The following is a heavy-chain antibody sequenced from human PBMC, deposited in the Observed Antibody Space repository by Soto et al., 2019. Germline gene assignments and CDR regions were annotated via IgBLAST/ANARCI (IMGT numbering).Heavy chain of an antibody. D-gene: IGHD2-15*01. V-gene: IGHV4-31*03. J-gene: IGHJ4*02. CDR1: GGSISSGGYY. CDR2: IYYSGST. CDR3: ARADCSGGSCYPFDY. Sequence: SETLSLTCTVSGGSISSGGYYWSWIRRHPGKGLEWIGYIYYSGSTYYNPSLKSRVTISVDTSKNQFSLKLSSVTAADTAVYYCARADCSGGSCYPFDYWGQGTLVTVSS.